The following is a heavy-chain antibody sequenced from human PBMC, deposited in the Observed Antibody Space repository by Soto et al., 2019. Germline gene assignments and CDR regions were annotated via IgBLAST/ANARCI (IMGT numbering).Heavy chain of an antibody. CDR2: IYYSGST. J-gene: IGHJ6*02. CDR1: GGSISSYY. V-gene: IGHV4-59*01. CDR3: ASLYYDFWSGYYSPTEAYYGMDV. Sequence: TSETLSLTCTVSGGSISSYYWSWIRQPPGKGLEWIGYIYYSGSTNYNPSLKSRVTISVDTSKNQFSLKLSSVTAADTAVYYCASLYYDFWSGYYSPTEAYYGMDVWGQGTTVTVSS. D-gene: IGHD3-3*01.